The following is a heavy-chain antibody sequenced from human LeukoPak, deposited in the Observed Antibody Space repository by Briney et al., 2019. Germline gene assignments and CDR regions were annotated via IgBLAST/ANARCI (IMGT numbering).Heavy chain of an antibody. J-gene: IGHJ4*02. D-gene: IGHD1-20*01. V-gene: IGHV3-33*01. Sequence: GGSLRLSCAASGFTFSSYGMHWVRQAPGKGLEWEALTWFDGSREYYGDSVKGRFTISRDNSKNTLHLQMSSLRAEDTAVYFCARDSGITGIQRALDYWGQGTLVTVSS. CDR1: GFTFSSYG. CDR2: TWFDGSRE. CDR3: ARDSGITGIQRALDY.